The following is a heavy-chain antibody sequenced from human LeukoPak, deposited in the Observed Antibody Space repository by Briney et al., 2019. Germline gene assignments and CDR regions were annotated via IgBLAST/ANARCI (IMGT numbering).Heavy chain of an antibody. CDR3: ASLGEYYYDSSGSDYFDY. D-gene: IGHD3-22*01. V-gene: IGHV3-74*01. J-gene: IGHJ4*02. CDR2: INSDGSST. CDR1: GFTFSSYW. Sequence: GGSLRLSCAASGFTFSSYWMHWVRQAPGKGLVWVSRINSDGSSTSYADSVKGRFTISRDNAKNTLYLQMNSPRAEDTAVYYCASLGEYYYDSSGSDYFDYWGQGTLVTVSS.